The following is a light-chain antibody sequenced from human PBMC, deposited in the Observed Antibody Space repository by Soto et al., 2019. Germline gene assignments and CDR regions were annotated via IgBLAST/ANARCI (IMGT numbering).Light chain of an antibody. CDR3: CSYAGNYPYV. Sequence: QSALTQPRSVSGSPGQSVTISCTGTSSDVGGYIYVSWYQQHPGKAPKLMMFDVSKRPSGVPDRFSGSKSDNTASLTISGLQTEDEADYFSCSYAGNYPYVFGTGTKLTVL. J-gene: IGLJ1*01. V-gene: IGLV2-11*01. CDR2: DVS. CDR1: SSDVGGYIY.